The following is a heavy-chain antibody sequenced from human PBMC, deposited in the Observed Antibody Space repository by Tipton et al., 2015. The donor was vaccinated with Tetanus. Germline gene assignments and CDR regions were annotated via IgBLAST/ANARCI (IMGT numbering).Heavy chain of an antibody. J-gene: IGHJ6*02. CDR1: GFTFSTYT. CDR2: VSSGSTYT. Sequence: GSLRLSCAASGFTFSTYTMNWVRQAPGRRLEWVASVSSGSTYTKFPDSLRGRFTISRDDAKNSVYLQVNSLRAEDTAVYYCTRDRDWTLDVWGQGTTVTVSS. CDR3: TRDRDWTLDV. D-gene: IGHD1-1*01. V-gene: IGHV3-21*01.